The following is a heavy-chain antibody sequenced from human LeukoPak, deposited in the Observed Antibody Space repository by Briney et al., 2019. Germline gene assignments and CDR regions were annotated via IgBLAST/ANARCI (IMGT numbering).Heavy chain of an antibody. V-gene: IGHV3-7*01. CDR3: ARDLSGIAGYTYGRGIDY. Sequence: GVLRLSCAASGFTFSSHWMSWVRQAPGKGLEWVANIKKDGSEKYYVDAVKGRFTISRDNAKTSLYLQMNSLRAEDTAVYYCARDLSGIAGYTYGRGIDYWGQGTLVTVSS. J-gene: IGHJ4*02. D-gene: IGHD5-18*01. CDR1: GFTFSSHW. CDR2: IKKDGSEK.